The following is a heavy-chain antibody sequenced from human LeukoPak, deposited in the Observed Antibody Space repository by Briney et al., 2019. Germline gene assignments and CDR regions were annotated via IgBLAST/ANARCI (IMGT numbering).Heavy chain of an antibody. V-gene: IGHV6-1*01. CDR1: GDSVSGNSAV. CDR3: ARGRMAEGFDP. J-gene: IGHJ5*02. Sequence: SQTLSLTCAISGDSVSGNSAVWNWMRQSPSRGLEGRGRTYYRSKWSNDYAVSVKSRISINPDTSKSQSSLQLNSVTPEDTAVYYCARGRMAEGFDPWGQGTLVIVSS. CDR2: TYYRSKWSN. D-gene: IGHD2-8*01.